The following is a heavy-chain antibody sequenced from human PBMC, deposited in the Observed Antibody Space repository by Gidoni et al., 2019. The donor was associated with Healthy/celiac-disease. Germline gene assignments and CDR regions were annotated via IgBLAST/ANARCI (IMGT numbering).Heavy chain of an antibody. CDR3: ARDVATYYDFWSGYSYYYGMDV. CDR1: GFTFSSYG. CDR2: IWYDGSNK. J-gene: IGHJ6*02. D-gene: IGHD3-3*01. V-gene: IGHV3-33*08. Sequence: QVQLVESGGGVVQPGRSLRLSCAASGFTFSSYGMHWVRQAPGKGLEWVAVIWYDGSNKYYADSVKGRFTISRDNSKNTLYLQMNSLRAEDTAVYYCARDVATYYDFWSGYSYYYGMDVWGQGTTVTVSS.